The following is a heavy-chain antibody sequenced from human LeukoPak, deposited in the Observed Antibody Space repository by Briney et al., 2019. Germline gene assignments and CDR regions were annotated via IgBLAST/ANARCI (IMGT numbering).Heavy chain of an antibody. V-gene: IGHV3-21*04. CDR3: AKDGEGQPPVNAFDI. D-gene: IGHD7-27*01. CDR2: ISSSSSYI. J-gene: IGHJ3*02. Sequence: GGSLRLSCAASGFTFSSYSMNWVRQAPGKGLEWVSSISSSSSYIYYADSVKGRFTISRDNSKNTLYLQMNSLRAEDTAAYYCAKDGEGQPPVNAFDIWGQGTMVTVSS. CDR1: GFTFSSYS.